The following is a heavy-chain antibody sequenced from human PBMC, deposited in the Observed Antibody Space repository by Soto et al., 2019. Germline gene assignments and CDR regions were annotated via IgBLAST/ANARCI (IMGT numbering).Heavy chain of an antibody. CDR2: ISAYNGNT. CDR1: GYTFTSYG. CDR3: ARDCSGGSCYSHYYYYYGMDV. V-gene: IGHV1-18*01. J-gene: IGHJ6*02. D-gene: IGHD2-15*01. Sequence: GASVKVSCKASGYTFTSYGISWVRQAPGQGLEWMGWISAYNGNTNYAQKLQGRVTMTTDTSTSTAYMELRSLRSDDTAVYYCARDCSGGSCYSHYYYYYGMDVWGQGTTVTVSS.